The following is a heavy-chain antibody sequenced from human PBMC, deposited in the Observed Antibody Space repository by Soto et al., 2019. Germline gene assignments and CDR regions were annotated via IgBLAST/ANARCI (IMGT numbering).Heavy chain of an antibody. Sequence: QVQLVESGGGVVQPGRSLRLSCAASGLTFSSYAMHWVRQAPSKGREWVAVISYDGSNKYYADSVKGRFTISRDNSKNTLYLQMNSLRAEDTAVYYCARDRLRYNWNDFPYYYYGMDVLGQGTTVTVSS. J-gene: IGHJ6*02. CDR1: GLTFSSYA. V-gene: IGHV3-30-3*01. CDR3: ARDRLRYNWNDFPYYYYGMDV. CDR2: ISYDGSNK. D-gene: IGHD1-1*01.